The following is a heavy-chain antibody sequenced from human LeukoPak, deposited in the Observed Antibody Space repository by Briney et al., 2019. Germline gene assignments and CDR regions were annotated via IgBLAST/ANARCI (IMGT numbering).Heavy chain of an antibody. V-gene: IGHV1-2*02. CDR1: GYTFTGYY. J-gene: IGHJ5*02. CDR3: ARDAGIAVAGRGWLDP. D-gene: IGHD6-19*01. CDR2: INPNSGGT. Sequence: ASVKVSCKASGYTFTGYYMHWVRQAPGQGLEWMGWINPNSGGTNYAQKFQGRVTMTRDTSISTAYMELSRLRSDDTAVYYCARDAGIAVAGRGWLDPWGQGTLVTVSS.